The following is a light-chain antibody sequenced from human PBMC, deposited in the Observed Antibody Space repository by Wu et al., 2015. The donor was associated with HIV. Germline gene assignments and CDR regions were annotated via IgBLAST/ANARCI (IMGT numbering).Light chain of an antibody. J-gene: IGKJ4*01. CDR2: AAS. V-gene: IGKV1-39*01. CDR3: QQSYSIPRT. CDR1: QSISGY. Sequence: DIEMTQSPSSLSASVGDRVTISCRASQSISGYLNWYQQKPGKAPELLIHAASILQSGVPSRFSGGGYGTDFTLTINNLQPEDFANYYCQQSYSIPRTFGGGTKVDIK.